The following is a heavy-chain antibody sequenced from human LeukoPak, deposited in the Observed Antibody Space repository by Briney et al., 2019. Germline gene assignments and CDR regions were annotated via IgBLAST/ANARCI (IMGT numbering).Heavy chain of an antibody. V-gene: IGHV3-33*03. CDR2: IWYDGSNR. Sequence: GGSLRLSCAASGFTFSSYSMNWVRQAPGKGLEWVAVIWYDGSNRYYADSVKGRFTISRDKSKNTLYLQMNSLRAEDTAVYYCAKGGIAAAGYYYHYMDVWGKGTTVTVSS. CDR3: AKGGIAAAGYYYHYMDV. CDR1: GFTFSSYS. D-gene: IGHD6-13*01. J-gene: IGHJ6*03.